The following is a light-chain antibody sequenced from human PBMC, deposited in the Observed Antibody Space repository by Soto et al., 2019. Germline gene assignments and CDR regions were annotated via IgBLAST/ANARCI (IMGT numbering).Light chain of an antibody. Sequence: EIVLTQSPGTLSLSPGERATLSCRASQSVGSTYLAWYQQKPGQAPRLLIYGVSSRDTGIPARFSGSGSGTDFTLTSSSLEHEDFAVYYCQKSSKWVTFGRGTKV. CDR2: GVS. CDR1: QSVGSTY. V-gene: IGKV3D-20*02. J-gene: IGKJ4*01. CDR3: QKSSKWVT.